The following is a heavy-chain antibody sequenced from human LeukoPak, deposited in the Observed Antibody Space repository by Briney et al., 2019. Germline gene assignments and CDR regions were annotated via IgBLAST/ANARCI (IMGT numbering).Heavy chain of an antibody. J-gene: IGHJ2*01. CDR1: GYTFTGYY. CDR3: ARVERLWLADWYFDL. D-gene: IGHD6-19*01. Sequence: ASVKVSCKASGYTFTGYYMHWVRQAPGRGLEWMGRINPNSGGTNYAQKFQGRVTMTRDTSISTAYMELSRLRSDDTAVYYCARVERLWLADWYFDLWGRGTLVTVSS. V-gene: IGHV1-2*06. CDR2: INPNSGGT.